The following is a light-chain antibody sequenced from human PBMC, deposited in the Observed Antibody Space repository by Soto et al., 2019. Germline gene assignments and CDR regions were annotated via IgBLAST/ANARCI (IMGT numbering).Light chain of an antibody. V-gene: IGKV1-33*01. CDR2: DAS. Sequence: IQMTQSPSSLSASVGDRVTITCQVSQDITNYLIWYQQKPGKAPKLLIYDASSLGTGVSSRFSGSGSGTHFTLTISSLQPEDIATYYCQQFDSVPCTFGQGTKVEMK. J-gene: IGKJ2*02. CDR1: QDITNY. CDR3: QQFDSVPCT.